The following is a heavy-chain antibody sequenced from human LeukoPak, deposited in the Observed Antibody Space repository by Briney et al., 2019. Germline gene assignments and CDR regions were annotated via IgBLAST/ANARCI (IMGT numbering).Heavy chain of an antibody. CDR2: INTNTGNP. CDR3: ARDDCTNGVCYRGY. V-gene: IGHV7-4-1*02. CDR1: GYTFTSYA. Sequence: ASVKVSCKASGYTFTSYAMNWVRQAPGQGLEWMGWINTNTGNPTYAQGFTGRFVFSLDTSVSTAYLQISNLKAEDTAVYYCARDDCTNGVCYRGYWGQGTLVTVSS. D-gene: IGHD2-8*01. J-gene: IGHJ4*02.